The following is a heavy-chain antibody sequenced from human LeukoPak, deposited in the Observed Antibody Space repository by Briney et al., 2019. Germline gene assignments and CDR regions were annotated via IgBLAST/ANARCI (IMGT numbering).Heavy chain of an antibody. D-gene: IGHD3-10*01. CDR3: ARVLLGSWDWFDP. V-gene: IGHV3-74*01. CDR1: KFTFSSYW. Sequence: PGGSLRLSCAASKFTFSSYWMHWVRQAPGKGLVWVSRINPDGSTTNYADSVKSRFTISRDNAKNTLYLQMNSLRAEDTAVYYCARVLLGSWDWFDPWGQGTLVTVSS. J-gene: IGHJ5*02. CDR2: INPDGSTT.